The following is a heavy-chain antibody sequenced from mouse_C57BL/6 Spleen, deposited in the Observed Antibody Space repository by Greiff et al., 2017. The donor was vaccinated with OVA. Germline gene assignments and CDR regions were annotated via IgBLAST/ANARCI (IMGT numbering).Heavy chain of an antibody. J-gene: IGHJ2*01. CDR1: GYSITSGYY. V-gene: IGHV3-6*01. D-gene: IGHD1-1*01. CDR3: AGTTVSYFDY. CDR2: ISYDGSN. Sequence: EVKLQESGPGLVKPSQSLSLTCSVTGYSITSGYYWNWIRQFPGNKLEWMGYISYDGSNNYNPSLKNRISITRDTSKNQFFLKLNSVTTEDTATYYCAGTTVSYFDYWGQGTTLTVSS.